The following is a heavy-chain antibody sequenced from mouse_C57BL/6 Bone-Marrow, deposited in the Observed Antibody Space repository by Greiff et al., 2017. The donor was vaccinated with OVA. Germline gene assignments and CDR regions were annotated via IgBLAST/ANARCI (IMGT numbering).Heavy chain of an antibody. Sequence: EVQRVESGGGLVKPGGSLKLSCAASGFTFSDYGMHWVRQAPEKGLEWVAYISSGSSTIYYADTVKGRFTISRDNAKNTLFLQMTSLRSEDTAMYYCARTYYYGSSYVHYFDYWGQGTTLTVSS. CDR3: ARTYYYGSSYVHYFDY. CDR1: GFTFSDYG. D-gene: IGHD1-1*01. CDR2: ISSGSSTI. J-gene: IGHJ2*01. V-gene: IGHV5-17*01.